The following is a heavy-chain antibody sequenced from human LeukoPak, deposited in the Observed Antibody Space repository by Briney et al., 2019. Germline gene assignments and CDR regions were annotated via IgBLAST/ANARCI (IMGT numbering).Heavy chain of an antibody. CDR1: VYTFTRYD. D-gene: IGHD3-10*01. J-gene: IGHJ4*02. CDR2: VHPNSANT. Sequence: ASVTVSCKASVYTFTRYDINWVRQATGQGLAGVGWVHPNSANTGYAQNFQGRVTITRNTSISTAYMELSSLRSEDTAGYYCAIRFSRGSGSAIDYWGQGTLVTVSS. CDR3: AIRFSRGSGSAIDY. V-gene: IGHV1-8*01.